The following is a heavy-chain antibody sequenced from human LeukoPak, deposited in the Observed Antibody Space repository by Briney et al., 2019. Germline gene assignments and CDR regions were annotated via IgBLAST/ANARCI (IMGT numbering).Heavy chain of an antibody. CDR3: ARGGGSSWYYYYYMDV. J-gene: IGHJ6*03. CDR1: GGSFSGYY. Sequence: SETLSLTCAVYGGSFSGYYWSWIRQPPGKGLEWIGEINHSGGTNYNPSLKSRVTISVDTSKNQFSLKLSSVTAVDTAVYYCARGGGSSWYYYYYMDVWGKGTTVTVSS. CDR2: INHSGGT. D-gene: IGHD6-13*01. V-gene: IGHV4-34*01.